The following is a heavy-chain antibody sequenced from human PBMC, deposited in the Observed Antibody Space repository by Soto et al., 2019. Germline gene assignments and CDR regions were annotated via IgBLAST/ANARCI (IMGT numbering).Heavy chain of an antibody. V-gene: IGHV1-18*04. CDR1: GYTFTSYG. D-gene: IGHD2-21*01. J-gene: IGHJ6*02. CDR3: ARDRVSGMDV. CDR2: ISAYNGGT. Sequence: ASVKVSCKASGYTFTSYGISWVRQAPGQGLEWMGWISAYNGGTNYAQKFQGRVTMTRDTSISTAYMELSRLRSDDTAVYYCARDRVSGMDVWGQGTTVTVSS.